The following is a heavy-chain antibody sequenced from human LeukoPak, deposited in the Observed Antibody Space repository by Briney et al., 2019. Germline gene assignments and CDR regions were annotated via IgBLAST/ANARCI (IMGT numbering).Heavy chain of an antibody. CDR1: GGTFSSYA. V-gene: IGHV1-69*04. CDR3: ARGVPATSLNGYWYFDL. J-gene: IGHJ2*01. CDR2: IIPILGIA. D-gene: IGHD2-2*01. Sequence: SVTVSCKASGGTFSSYAISWVRQAPGQGLEWMGRIIPILGIANYAQKFQGRVTITADKSTSTAYMELSSLRSEDTAVYYCARGVPATSLNGYWYFDLWGRGTLVTVSS.